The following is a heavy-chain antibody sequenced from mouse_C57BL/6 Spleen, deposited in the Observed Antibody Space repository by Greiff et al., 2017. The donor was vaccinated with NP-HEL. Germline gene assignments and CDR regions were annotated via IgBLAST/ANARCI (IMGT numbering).Heavy chain of an antibody. V-gene: IGHV1-80*01. CDR3: ARGDYGSSVFAY. D-gene: IGHD1-1*01. J-gene: IGHJ3*01. CDR2: IYPGDGDT. Sequence: VQLQQSGAELVKPGASVKISCKASGYAFSSYWMNWVKQRPGKGLEWIGQIYPGDGDTNYNGKFKGKATLTADKSSRTAYMQLSSLTSEDSAVYFCARGDYGSSVFAYWGQGTLVTVSA. CDR1: GYAFSSYW.